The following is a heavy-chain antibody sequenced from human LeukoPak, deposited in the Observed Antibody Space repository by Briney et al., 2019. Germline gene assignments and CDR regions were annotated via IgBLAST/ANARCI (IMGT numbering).Heavy chain of an antibody. CDR1: GFTFDDYG. CDR2: INWNGGST. D-gene: IGHD3-22*01. J-gene: IGHJ6*03. V-gene: IGHV3-20*04. Sequence: GGSLRLSCAASGFTFDDYGMSWVRQAPGKGLEWVSGINWNGGSTGYADSVKGRFTISRDNAKNSLYLHMNSLRAEDTALYYCARGSYYDWYYYMDVWGKGTTVTVSS. CDR3: ARGSYYDWYYYMDV.